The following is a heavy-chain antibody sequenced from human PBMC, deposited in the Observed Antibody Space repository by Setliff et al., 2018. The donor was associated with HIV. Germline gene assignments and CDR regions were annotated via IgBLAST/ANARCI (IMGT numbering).Heavy chain of an antibody. CDR1: GGSMSSSGPGYY. J-gene: IGHJ4*02. D-gene: IGHD3-3*02. CDR3: ARSQQATIFGVVTFDC. V-gene: IGHV4-39*01. Sequence: SETLSLTCTVSGGSMSSSGPGYYWRWRGQTPGGGLEWVGSVYYRWKTYYNPSLTSRVTISVDTSKNQLSLRLTSMAAADTAMDYCARSQQATIFGVVTFDCWGQGKMVTVSS. CDR2: VYYRWKT.